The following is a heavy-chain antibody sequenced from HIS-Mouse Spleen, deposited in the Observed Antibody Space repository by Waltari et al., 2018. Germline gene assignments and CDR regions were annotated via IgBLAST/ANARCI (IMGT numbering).Heavy chain of an antibody. J-gene: IGHJ5*02. CDR1: GGSISSGGYY. D-gene: IGHD3-3*01. CDR3: ARSPYYDFWSGYSDNWFDP. CDR2: IYYSGST. V-gene: IGHV4-31*01. Sequence: QVQLQESGPGLVKPSQTLSLTCTVSGGSISSGGYYWSWIRQHPGKGLEWIGYIYYSGSTDDNPALKSPVTISLETAKNQFSRKLSSGTAADTAVYYCARSPYYDFWSGYSDNWFDPWGQGTLVTVSS.